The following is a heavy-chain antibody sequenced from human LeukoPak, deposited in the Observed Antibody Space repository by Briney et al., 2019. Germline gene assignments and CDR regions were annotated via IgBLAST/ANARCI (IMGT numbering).Heavy chain of an antibody. D-gene: IGHD3-10*01. CDR2: INHSGST. CDR1: GGSISSNSYY. J-gene: IGHJ4*02. CDR3: ARLHSSPLWFGESRDY. V-gene: IGHV4-39*07. Sequence: KPSETLSLTCAVSGGSISSNSYYWSWIRQPPGKGLEWIGEINHSGSTNYNPSLKSRVTISVDTSKNQFSLKLSSVTAADTAVYYCARLHSSPLWFGESRDYWGQGTLVTVSS.